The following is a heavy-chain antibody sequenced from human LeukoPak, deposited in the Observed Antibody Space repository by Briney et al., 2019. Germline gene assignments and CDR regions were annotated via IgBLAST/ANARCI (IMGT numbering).Heavy chain of an antibody. CDR1: GGSISSYY. V-gene: IGHV4-59*01. J-gene: IGHJ6*02. D-gene: IGHD3-16*01. Sequence: SETLSLTCTVSGGSISSYYWSWIRQPPGKGLEWIGYIYYSGSTNYNPSLKSRVTISVDTSKNQFSLKLSSVTAADTAVYYCARDGGHYGMDVWGQGTTVTVSS. CDR2: IYYSGST. CDR3: ARDGGHYGMDV.